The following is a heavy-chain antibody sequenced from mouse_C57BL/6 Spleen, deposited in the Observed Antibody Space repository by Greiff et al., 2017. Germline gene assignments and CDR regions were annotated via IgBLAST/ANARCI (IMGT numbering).Heavy chain of an antibody. J-gene: IGHJ1*03. CDR3: ARAPDYYGSSHWYFDV. D-gene: IGHD1-1*01. CDR2: ISYSGST. CDR1: GYSITSDY. V-gene: IGHV3-8*01. Sequence: EVQLVESGPGLAKPSQTLSLTCSVTGYSITSDYWNWIRKFPGNKLEYMGYISYSGSTYYNPSLKSRISITRDTSKNQYYLQLNSVTTEDTATYYCARAPDYYGSSHWYFDVWGTGTTVTVSS.